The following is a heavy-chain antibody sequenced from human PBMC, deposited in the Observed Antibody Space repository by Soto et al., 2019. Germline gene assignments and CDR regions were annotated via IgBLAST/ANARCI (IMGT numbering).Heavy chain of an antibody. V-gene: IGHV4-59*01. CDR2: IHYSGGT. CDR3: ARDFRRGVSYGYIGYFDY. Sequence: KASETLSLTCTVSGDSTSTYYWSWIRQPPGKGLEWIGHIHYSGGTNYNPSLKSRVTISVDTSKSHLSLKLSSVTPADTAVYYCARDFRRGVSYGYIGYFDYWVQGTLVTVSS. CDR1: GDSTSTYY. D-gene: IGHD5-18*01. J-gene: IGHJ4*02.